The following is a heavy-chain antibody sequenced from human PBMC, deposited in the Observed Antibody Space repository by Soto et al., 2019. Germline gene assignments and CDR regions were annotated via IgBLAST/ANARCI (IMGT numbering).Heavy chain of an antibody. CDR2: IWYDGSNK. CDR1: GFTFSSYG. CDR3: ARDYYGSGSYYRMDV. D-gene: IGHD3-10*01. J-gene: IGHJ6*02. V-gene: IGHV3-33*01. Sequence: GGSLRLSCAASGFTFSSYGMHWVRQAPGKGLEWVAVIWYDGSNKYYADSVKGRFTISRDNSKNTLYLQMNSLRAEDTAVYYCARDYYGSGSYYRMDVWGQGTTVTVSS.